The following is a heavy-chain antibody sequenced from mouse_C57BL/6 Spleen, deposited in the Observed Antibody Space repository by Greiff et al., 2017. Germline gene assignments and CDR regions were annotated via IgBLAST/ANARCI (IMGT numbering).Heavy chain of an antibody. V-gene: IGHV1-81*01. CDR3: ARDYGSSYGFAY. CDR2: IYPRSGNT. J-gene: IGHJ3*01. D-gene: IGHD1-1*01. Sequence: QVQLQQSGAELARPGASVKLSCKTSGYTFTSYGISWVKQSTGQGLEWIGEIYPRSGNTYYNEKFKGKATLTADKSSSTAYMELRSLTSEDSAVYFCARDYGSSYGFAYWGQGTLVTVSA. CDR1: GYTFTSYG.